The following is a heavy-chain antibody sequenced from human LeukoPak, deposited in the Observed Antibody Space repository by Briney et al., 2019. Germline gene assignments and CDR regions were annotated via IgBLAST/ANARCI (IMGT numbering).Heavy chain of an antibody. Sequence: GGSLRLSCAASGFTFSSYWMNWVRQAPGKGLVWVSRIASDGSSTTYADSVKGRFSISRDNAKNTLYLQVDGLRAEDTAVYYCARPRGGDIAAALGYWGQGTLVTVSS. D-gene: IGHD6-13*01. J-gene: IGHJ4*02. CDR2: IASDGSST. CDR3: ARPRGGDIAAALGY. V-gene: IGHV3-74*01. CDR1: GFTFSSYW.